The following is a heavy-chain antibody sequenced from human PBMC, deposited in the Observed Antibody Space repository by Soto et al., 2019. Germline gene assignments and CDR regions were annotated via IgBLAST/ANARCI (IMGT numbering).Heavy chain of an antibody. CDR3: ARASPFDY. J-gene: IGHJ4*02. Sequence: EVQLVESGGGLVQPGGSLRLSCAASGFTVSSDYMSWVRQAPGKGLEWVSIIYSCGSTYYADSVKGRFTISRDNSKNTLYFQMNSLRAEDTAVYYCARASPFDYWGQGTLVTVSS. CDR2: IYSCGST. CDR1: GFTVSSDY. V-gene: IGHV3-66*01.